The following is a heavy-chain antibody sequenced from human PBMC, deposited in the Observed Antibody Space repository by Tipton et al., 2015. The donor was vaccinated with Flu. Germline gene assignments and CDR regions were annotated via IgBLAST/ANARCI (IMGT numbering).Heavy chain of an antibody. D-gene: IGHD3-22*01. CDR3: ARDWYFYDTSAYYALEYFDS. J-gene: IGHJ4*02. CDR2: VYSTGNI. V-gene: IGHV4-61*02. CDR1: GVSISSGTYY. Sequence: TLSLTCNVSGVSISSGTYYWTWIRQPAGKGLEWIGRVYSTGNINYNPSLKSRLTISVDRSKNQFSLTLSSVTAADTAVYYCARDWYFYDTSAYYALEYFDSWGQGTLVAVSS.